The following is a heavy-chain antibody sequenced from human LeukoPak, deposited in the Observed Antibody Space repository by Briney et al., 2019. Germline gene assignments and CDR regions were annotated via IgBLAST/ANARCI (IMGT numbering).Heavy chain of an antibody. CDR3: ARVWATGTTYDS. D-gene: IGHD1-7*01. CDR2: IYYSGST. J-gene: IGHJ5*01. Sequence: SETLSLTCTVSGGSISSGGYYWSWIRQHPGKGLEWIGYIYYSGSTYNNPSLKSRVTISVDTSKNQFSLKLSSVTAADTAVYYCARVWATGTTYDSWGQGTLVTVSS. CDR1: GGSISSGGYY. V-gene: IGHV4-31*03.